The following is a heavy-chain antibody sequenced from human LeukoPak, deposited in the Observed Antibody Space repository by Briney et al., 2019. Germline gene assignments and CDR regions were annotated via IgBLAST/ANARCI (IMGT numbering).Heavy chain of an antibody. CDR3: AREEIGGSYYGVPLYFDY. CDR2: ISYDGSNK. D-gene: IGHD1-26*01. CDR1: GFTFSSYA. V-gene: IGHV3-30-3*01. J-gene: IGHJ4*02. Sequence: GGSLRLSCAASGFTFSSYAMHWVRQAPGKGLEWVAVISYDGSNKYYADSVKGRFTISRDNSKNTLYLQMNSLRAEDTAVYYCAREEIGGSYYGVPLYFDYWGQGTLVTVSS.